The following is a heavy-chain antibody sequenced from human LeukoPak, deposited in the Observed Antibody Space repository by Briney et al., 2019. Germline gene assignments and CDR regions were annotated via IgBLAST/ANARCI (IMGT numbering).Heavy chain of an antibody. J-gene: IGHJ6*03. Sequence: PGGSLRLSCAASGFTFSSYAMHWVRQAPGKGLEWVAVISYDGSNKYYADSVKGRFTISRDNSKNTLYLQMNSLRAEDTAVYYCARDYGDSPSWDYYYYYYMDVWGKGTTVTISS. CDR1: GFTFSSYA. CDR3: ARDYGDSPSWDYYYYYYMDV. D-gene: IGHD4-17*01. V-gene: IGHV3-30*04. CDR2: ISYDGSNK.